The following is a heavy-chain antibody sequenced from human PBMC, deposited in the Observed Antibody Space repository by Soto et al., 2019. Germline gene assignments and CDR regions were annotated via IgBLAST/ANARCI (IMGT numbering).Heavy chain of an antibody. V-gene: IGHV3-7*01. J-gene: IGHJ6*02. D-gene: IGHD3-3*01. CDR3: ARDEDDYDFWSGYYYYYYYYGMDV. CDR1: GSTFSSYW. Sequence: GGSLRLSCAASGSTFSSYWMSWVRQAPGKGLEWVANIKQDGSEKYYVDSVKGRFTISRDNAKNSLYLQMNSLRAEDTAVYYCARDEDDYDFWSGYYYYYYYYGMDVWGQGTTVTVSS. CDR2: IKQDGSEK.